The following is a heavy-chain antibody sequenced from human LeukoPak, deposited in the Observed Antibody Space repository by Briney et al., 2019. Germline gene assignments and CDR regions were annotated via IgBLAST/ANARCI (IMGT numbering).Heavy chain of an antibody. J-gene: IGHJ4*02. Sequence: SETLSLTCTVSGGSIGRSLYYWAWIRQPPGKGLEWIGSINYSGTTYYNPSLKSRVTISVDTSKNQVSLKVNSVTAADTAVYYCARTGSQRITMTTADYWGQGTQVTVSS. CDR3: ARTGSQRITMTTADY. V-gene: IGHV4-39*01. CDR2: INYSGTT. D-gene: IGHD3-3*01. CDR1: GGSIGRSLYY.